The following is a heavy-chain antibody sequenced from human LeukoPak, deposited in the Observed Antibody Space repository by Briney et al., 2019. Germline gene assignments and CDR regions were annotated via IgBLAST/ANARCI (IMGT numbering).Heavy chain of an antibody. CDR2: IYYSGST. D-gene: IGHD3-10*01. CDR1: GGSISSYY. J-gene: IGHJ3*02. V-gene: IGHV4-59*12. Sequence: SETPSLTCTVSGGSISSYYWSWIRQPPGKGLEWIGYIYYSGSTNYNPSLKSRVTISVDASRNQFSLKLNSVTAADTAVYYCAKSNGYGLVDIWGQGTMVTVSS. CDR3: AKSNGYGLVDI.